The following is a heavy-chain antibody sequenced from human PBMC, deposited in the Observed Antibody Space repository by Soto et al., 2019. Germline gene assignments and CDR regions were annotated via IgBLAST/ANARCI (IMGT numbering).Heavy chain of an antibody. CDR1: GFTFSSYA. Sequence: GGSLRLSCAASGFTFSSYAMSWARQAPGKGLEWVSAISGSGGSTYYADSVKGRFTISRDNSKNTLYLQMNSLRAEDTAVYYCAKTSLPAAIPADYYYYYYMDVWGKGTTVTVSS. CDR3: AKTSLPAAIPADYYYYYYMDV. D-gene: IGHD2-2*01. V-gene: IGHV3-23*01. CDR2: ISGSGGST. J-gene: IGHJ6*03.